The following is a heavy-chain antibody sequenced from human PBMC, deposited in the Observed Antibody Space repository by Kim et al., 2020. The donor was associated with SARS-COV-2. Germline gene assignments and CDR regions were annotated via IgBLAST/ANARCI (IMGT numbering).Heavy chain of an antibody. V-gene: IGHV3-21*01. J-gene: IGHJ6*02. CDR1: GFTFSSYS. Sequence: GGSLRLSCAASGFTFSSYSMNWVRQAPGKGLEWVSSISSSSSYIYYADSVKGRFTISRDNAKNSLYLQMNSLRAEDTAVYYCARDITTEDYYYGMDVWGQGTTVTVSS. CDR2: ISSSSSYI. CDR3: ARDITTEDYYYGMDV. D-gene: IGHD3-22*01.